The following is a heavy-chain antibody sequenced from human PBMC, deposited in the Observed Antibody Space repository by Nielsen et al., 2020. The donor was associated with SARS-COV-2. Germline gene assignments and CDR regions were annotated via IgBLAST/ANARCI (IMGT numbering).Heavy chain of an antibody. CDR2: IYYSGST. Sequence: WIRQPPGKGLEWIGSIYYSGSTNYNPSLKSRVTISVDTSKNQFSLKLSSVTAADTAVYYCARTKIDYYDSSGLFDYWGQGTLVTVSS. CDR3: ARTKIDYYDSSGLFDY. D-gene: IGHD3-22*01. V-gene: IGHV4-39*07. J-gene: IGHJ4*02.